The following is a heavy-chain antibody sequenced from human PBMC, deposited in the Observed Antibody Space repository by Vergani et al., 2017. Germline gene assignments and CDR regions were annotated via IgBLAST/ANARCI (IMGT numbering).Heavy chain of an antibody. CDR3: AREWHSYGYDFDY. CDR2: ISSSSSYI. D-gene: IGHD5-18*01. V-gene: IGHV3-21*01. CDR1: GFTFSSYW. Sequence: EVQLVESGGGLVQPGGSLRLSCAASGFTFSSYWMNWVRQAPGKGLEWVSSISSSSSYICYADSVKGRFTISRDNAKNSLYLQMNSLRAEDTAVYYCAREWHSYGYDFDYWGQGTLVTVSS. J-gene: IGHJ4*02.